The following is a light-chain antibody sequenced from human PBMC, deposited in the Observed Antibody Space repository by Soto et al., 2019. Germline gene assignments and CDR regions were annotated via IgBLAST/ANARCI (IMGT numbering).Light chain of an antibody. Sequence: AMQMTQSPSSLSASVGDRVTITCRASQGIRNDLGWYQQKPGKAPKLLIYKASTLESGVPSRFSGSGSGTEFTLTIFSLQPDDFATYYCQQYDTYWTFGQGTKVDIK. CDR3: QQYDTYWT. CDR2: KAS. CDR1: QGIRND. J-gene: IGKJ1*01. V-gene: IGKV1-6*01.